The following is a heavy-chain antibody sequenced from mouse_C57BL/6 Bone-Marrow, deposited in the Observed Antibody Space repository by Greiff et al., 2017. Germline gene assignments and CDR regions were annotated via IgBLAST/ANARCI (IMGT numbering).Heavy chain of an antibody. CDR1: GYAFSSYW. D-gene: IGHD4-1*01. CDR3: AREGETGTDDD. J-gene: IGHJ2*01. CDR2: IYPGDGDT. Sequence: QVQLQQSGAELVKPGASVKISCKASGYAFSSYWMNWVKQRPGKGLEWIGQIYPGDGDTNYNGKFKGKATLTADKSSSTAYMQLSSLTSEDSAVYFCAREGETGTDDDWGQGTTLTVSS. V-gene: IGHV1-80*01.